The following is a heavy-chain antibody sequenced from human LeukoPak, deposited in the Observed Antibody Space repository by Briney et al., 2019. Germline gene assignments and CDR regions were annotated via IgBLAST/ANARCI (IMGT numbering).Heavy chain of an antibody. V-gene: IGHV4-59*01. CDR2: IHYTGST. CDR1: GGSISSYY. CDR3: ARGGYYGSGNDFRFDP. D-gene: IGHD3-10*01. J-gene: IGHJ5*02. Sequence: AETLSLTCTVSGGSISSYYWSWIRQSPGKGLECIGSIHYTGSTTYNPSLKSRVTISVETSKNQFSLKLKSVTAADTAVYDCARGGYYGSGNDFRFDPWGQGTLVTVSS.